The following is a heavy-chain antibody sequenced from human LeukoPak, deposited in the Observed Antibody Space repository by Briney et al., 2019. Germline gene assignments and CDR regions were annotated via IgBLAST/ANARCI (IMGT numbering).Heavy chain of an antibody. J-gene: IGHJ3*01. CDR3: AKGRRTFIVVFIDAFDV. Sequence: PGGSLRLSCAASGFNFTNYVMGWVRQAPGKGLEWVSAFSGSGGHTYYADAVEGRFTISRDTSKNTLYLQMNSLRAEDTAVYYCAKGRRTFIVVFIDAFDVWGQGTMVTVSS. CDR2: FSGSGGHT. D-gene: IGHD3-22*01. CDR1: GFNFTNYV. V-gene: IGHV3-23*01.